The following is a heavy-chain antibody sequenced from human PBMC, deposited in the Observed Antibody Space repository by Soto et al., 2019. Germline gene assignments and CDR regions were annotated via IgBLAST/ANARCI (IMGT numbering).Heavy chain of an antibody. Sequence: QVQLVESGGGVVQPGRSLRLSCAASGFTFSSYGMHWVRQAPGKGLEWVAVIWYDGSNKYYADSVKGRFTISRDNSKNTVYLQRNSLRAGDTAVYYCARDRGYCISTSCPRSRMDVWGQGTTVTFSS. CDR3: ARDRGYCISTSCPRSRMDV. D-gene: IGHD2-2*01. J-gene: IGHJ6*02. V-gene: IGHV3-33*01. CDR1: GFTFSSYG. CDR2: IWYDGSNK.